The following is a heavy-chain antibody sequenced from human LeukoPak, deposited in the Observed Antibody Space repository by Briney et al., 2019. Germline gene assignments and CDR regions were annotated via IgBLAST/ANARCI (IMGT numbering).Heavy chain of an antibody. Sequence: GGSLRLSCAASGFTFSSYGMSWVRQAPGKGLEWVSSISSSGGRTYFADSVKGRFTISRDNSKNTLYLQMNSLRAEDTAVYYCARRAGAYSHPYDYWGQGTLVTVSS. CDR3: ARRAGAYSHPYDY. V-gene: IGHV3-23*01. CDR2: ISSSGGRT. CDR1: GFTFSSYG. J-gene: IGHJ4*02. D-gene: IGHD4/OR15-4a*01.